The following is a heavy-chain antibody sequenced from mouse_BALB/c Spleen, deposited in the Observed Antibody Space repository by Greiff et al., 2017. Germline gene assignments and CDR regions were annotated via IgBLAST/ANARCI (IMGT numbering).Heavy chain of an antibody. V-gene: IGHV5-17*02. J-gene: IGHJ2*01. Sequence: EVQGVESGGGLVQPGGSRKLSCAASGFTFSSFGMHWVRQAPEKGLEWVAYISSGSSTIYYADTVKGRFTISRDNPKNTLFLQMTSLRSEDTAMYYCARSGGGDYFDYWGQGTTLTVSS. CDR3: ARSGGGDYFDY. CDR1: GFTFSSFG. CDR2: ISSGSSTI. D-gene: IGHD3-1*01.